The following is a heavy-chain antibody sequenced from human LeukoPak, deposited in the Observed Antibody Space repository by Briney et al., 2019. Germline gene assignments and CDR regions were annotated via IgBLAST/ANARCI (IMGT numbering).Heavy chain of an antibody. V-gene: IGHV1-3*03. D-gene: IGHD1-26*01. CDR2: INDGDGNT. CDR1: GYTFTSYY. Sequence: ASVKVSCKASGYTFTSYYMHWVRQAPGQSLEWMGYINDGDGNTKYSQEFQGRVTITRDTSASIVYMELSSLRSEDMAFYYCARERGEFGGSYFLDYWGQGTLVTVSS. J-gene: IGHJ4*02. CDR3: ARERGEFGGSYFLDY.